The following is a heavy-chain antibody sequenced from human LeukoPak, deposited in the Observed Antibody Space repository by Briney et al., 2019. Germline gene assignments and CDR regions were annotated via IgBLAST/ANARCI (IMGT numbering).Heavy chain of an antibody. Sequence: PSETLSLTCAVYGGSFSGYYWSWIRQPPGKGLEWIGDINHSGRTNYNPSLQRRVSISVDTSKNQFSLNVTSVTGADTAVYYCARTGGFFDSSGFYQQNPYYFQYWGQGVLVTVSS. J-gene: IGHJ4*02. CDR2: INHSGRT. CDR1: GGSFSGYY. V-gene: IGHV4-34*01. D-gene: IGHD3-22*01. CDR3: ARTGGFFDSSGFYQQNPYYFQY.